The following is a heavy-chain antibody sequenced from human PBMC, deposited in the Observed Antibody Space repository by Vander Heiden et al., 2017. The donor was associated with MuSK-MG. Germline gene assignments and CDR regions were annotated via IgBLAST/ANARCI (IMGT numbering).Heavy chain of an antibody. V-gene: IGHV1-69*01. J-gene: IGHJ4*02. Sequence: QVQLVQSGAEVKKPGSSVKVSCKASGGTFSSYAISWVRQAPGQGLEWMGGIIPIFGTANYAQKFQGRVTITADESTSTAYMELSSLRSEDTAVYYCATPSEHYYYSIGYYYVFDYWGQGTLVTVYS. D-gene: IGHD3-22*01. CDR3: ATPSEHYYYSIGYYYVFDY. CDR2: IIPIFGTA. CDR1: GGTFSSYA.